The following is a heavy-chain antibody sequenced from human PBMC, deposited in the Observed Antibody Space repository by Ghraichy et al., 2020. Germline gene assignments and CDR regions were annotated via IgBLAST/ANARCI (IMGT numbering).Heavy chain of an antibody. D-gene: IGHD4-11*01. CDR2: IYYTGST. CDR1: GDSISSHY. J-gene: IGHJ2*01. CDR3: AGRYSSSWYFDL. V-gene: IGHV4-59*08. Sequence: ESLNISCTVSGDSISSHYWSWIRQPPGKGLEWIGYIYYTGSTNYNPSLKSRVTVSLDTSKSQFSLKLSSVTAADTAVYFCAGRYSSSWYFDLWGRGTLVTVSS.